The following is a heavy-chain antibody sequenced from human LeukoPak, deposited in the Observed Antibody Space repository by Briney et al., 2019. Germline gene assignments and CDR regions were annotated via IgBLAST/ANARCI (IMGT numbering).Heavy chain of an antibody. V-gene: IGHV3-11*01. CDR1: GFTFSDYY. CDR2: ISSSGSTI. CDR3: ARDQRPYNWFDP. Sequence: GGSLRLSCAASGFTFSDYYMSWTRQAPGKGLEWVSYISSSGSTIYYADSVKGRFTISRDNAKNSLYLQMNSLRAEDTAVYYCARDQRPYNWFDPWGQGTLVTVSS. J-gene: IGHJ5*02.